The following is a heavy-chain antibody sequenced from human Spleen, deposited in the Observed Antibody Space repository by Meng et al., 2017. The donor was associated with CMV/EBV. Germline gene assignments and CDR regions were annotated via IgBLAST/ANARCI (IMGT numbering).Heavy chain of an antibody. CDR1: GGSISSTSHY. J-gene: IGHJ6*02. Sequence: SGTLSLTCTVSGGSISSTSHYWGWIRQPPGKGLQWVGNIYYRGDSYYNSSLKSRVSISVDTSKNQFSLRLTSVTASDTAVYYCARLSLHDYYYAMDVWGQGTTVTVSS. CDR2: IYYRGDS. V-gene: IGHV4-39*01. CDR3: ARLSLHDYYYAMDV.